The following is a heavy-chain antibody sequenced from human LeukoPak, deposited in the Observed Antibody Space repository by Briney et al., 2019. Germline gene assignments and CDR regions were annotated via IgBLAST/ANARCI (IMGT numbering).Heavy chain of an antibody. D-gene: IGHD3-10*01. Sequence: GGSLRLSCAASGFTFSSYAMSWVRQAPGKGLEWVSAISGSGGSTYYADSVKGRFTISRDNSKNTLYLQMNSLRAEDTAVYYCAKDVYFGELLWFTPPCFDYWGQGTLVTVSS. CDR3: AKDVYFGELLWFTPPCFDY. J-gene: IGHJ4*02. CDR2: ISGSGGST. CDR1: GFTFSSYA. V-gene: IGHV3-23*01.